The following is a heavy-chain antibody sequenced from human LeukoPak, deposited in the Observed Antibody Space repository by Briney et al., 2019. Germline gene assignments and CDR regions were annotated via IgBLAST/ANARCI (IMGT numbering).Heavy chain of an antibody. V-gene: IGHV3-9*01. CDR2: ISWNSGSI. J-gene: IGHJ5*02. CDR1: GFTFDDYA. D-gene: IGHD5-12*01. CDR3: AKDTGYSGYDLQDTLLDT. Sequence: GRSLRLTCAASGFTFDDYAMHWVRQAPGKGLEWVSGISWNSGSIGYADSVKGRFTISRDNAKNSLYLQMNSLRAEDTALYYCAKDTGYSGYDLQDTLLDTWGQGTLVTVSS.